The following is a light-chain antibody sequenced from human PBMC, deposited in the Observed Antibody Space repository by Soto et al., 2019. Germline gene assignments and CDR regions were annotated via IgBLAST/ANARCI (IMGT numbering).Light chain of an antibody. CDR1: QRVGSNF. CDR2: GIS. V-gene: IGKV3D-15*01. J-gene: IGKJ5*01. CDR3: QHHSQWTIS. Sequence: LVLTQSPATLSVSPGEGATLSFVAVQRVGSNFLAWYQQKPGQPPRLLLYGISTRAAGIPDRFSGSGSGTEFTLTISSLQPEDFAVYYCQHHSQWTISFGQGTRLEI.